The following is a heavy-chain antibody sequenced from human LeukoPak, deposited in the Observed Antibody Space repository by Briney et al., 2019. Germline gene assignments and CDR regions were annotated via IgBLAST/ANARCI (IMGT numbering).Heavy chain of an antibody. V-gene: IGHV4-61*01. CDR3: ARADMVRGVIEQFDY. CDR1: GVSVSSGSYY. CDR2: IYYSGST. Sequence: NASETLSLTCTVSGVSVSSGSYYWSWIRQPPGKGLEWIGYIYYSGSTNYNPSLKSRVTISVDTSKNQFSLKLSSVTAADTAVYYCARADMVRGVIEQFDYWGQGTLVTASS. D-gene: IGHD3-10*01. J-gene: IGHJ4*02.